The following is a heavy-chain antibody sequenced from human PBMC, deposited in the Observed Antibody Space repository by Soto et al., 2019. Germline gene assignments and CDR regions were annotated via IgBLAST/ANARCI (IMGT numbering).Heavy chain of an antibody. CDR3: ARDIVVVRILYYFDY. D-gene: IGHD2-15*01. CDR2: ISYDGSNK. CDR1: GFTFSSYA. Sequence: GGSLRLSCAASGFTFSSYAMHWVRQAPGKGLEWVAVISYDGSNKYYADSVKGRFTISRDNSENTLYLQMNSLRAEDTAVYYCARDIVVVRILYYFDYWGQGTLVTVSS. J-gene: IGHJ4*02. V-gene: IGHV3-30-3*01.